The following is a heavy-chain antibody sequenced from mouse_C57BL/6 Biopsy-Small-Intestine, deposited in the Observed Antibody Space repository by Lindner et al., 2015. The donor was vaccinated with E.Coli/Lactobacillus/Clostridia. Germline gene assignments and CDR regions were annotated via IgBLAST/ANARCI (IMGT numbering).Heavy chain of an antibody. CDR3: AIKRGFGETAFDI. CDR1: GGTFRGHV. J-gene: IGHJ1*02. D-gene: IGHD1-2*01. V-gene: IGHV1S26*01. Sequence: SVKVSCKTSGGTFRGHVVSWVRQAPGQGLEWMGKVTPVFGTENDAQNFQGRASITADDSATTSYMELSNLSSDDTAVYYCAIKRGFGETAFDIWGQGTMVTVS. CDR2: VTPVFGTE.